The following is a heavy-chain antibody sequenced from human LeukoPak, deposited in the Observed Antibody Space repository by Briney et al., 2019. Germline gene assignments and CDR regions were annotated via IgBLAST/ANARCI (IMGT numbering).Heavy chain of an antibody. CDR1: GGSISSYY. D-gene: IGHD1-26*01. V-gene: IGHV4-59*01. Sequence: SETLSLTCTVSGGSISSYYWSWIRQPPGKGLEWIGYIYYSGSTNYNPSLKSRVTISVDTSKNQFSLKLSSVTAADTAVYYCARDQAGTEVGAIGYWGQGTLVTVSP. CDR2: IYYSGST. CDR3: ARDQAGTEVGAIGY. J-gene: IGHJ4*02.